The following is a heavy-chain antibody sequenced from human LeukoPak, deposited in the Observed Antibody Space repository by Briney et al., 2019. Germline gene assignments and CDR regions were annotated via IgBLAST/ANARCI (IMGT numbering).Heavy chain of an antibody. D-gene: IGHD3-3*01. Sequence: GGSLRLSCAASGFTFSSYSMNCVRQAPGKGLEWVSYISSSSSTIYYADSVKGRFTISRDNAKNSLYLQMNSLRAEDTAVYYCASGYYDFWSGYLGFDYWGQGTLVTVSS. CDR2: ISSSSSTI. CDR3: ASGYYDFWSGYLGFDY. V-gene: IGHV3-48*01. CDR1: GFTFSSYS. J-gene: IGHJ4*02.